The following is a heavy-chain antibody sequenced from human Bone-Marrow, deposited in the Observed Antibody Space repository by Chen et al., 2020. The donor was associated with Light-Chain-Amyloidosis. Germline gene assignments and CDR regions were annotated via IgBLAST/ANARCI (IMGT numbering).Heavy chain of an antibody. CDR3: GRVKNYPHVAFDI. V-gene: IGHV3-30*04. D-gene: IGHD3-10*01. J-gene: IGHJ3*02. CDR1: ELTFA. CDR2: ISSDGSGD. Sequence: QVQLVESGGGVVQTGRSRRLSCVASELTFAVSWVRQAPGEGLEWVALISSDGSGDLYADSVKGRFTISRDKSKNTVYLQMNSLRIEDTALYYCGRVKNYPHVAFDIWGQGTMVTVSS.